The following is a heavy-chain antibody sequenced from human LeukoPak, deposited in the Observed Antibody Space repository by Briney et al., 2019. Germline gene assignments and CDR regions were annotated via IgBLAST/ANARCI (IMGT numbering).Heavy chain of an antibody. CDR1: GGSITSSSYY. J-gene: IGHJ4*02. Sequence: SETLSLTRSVSGGSITSSSYYWGWIRQPPEKGLEWIGSIYYTGGTYYSPSLKSRVTISVDTSKNQFSLKLSSVTAADTAVYYCARHGGTRITLVQVYYFDYWGQGTLVTVSS. CDR3: ARHGGTRITLVQVYYFDY. CDR2: IYYTGGT. V-gene: IGHV4-39*01. D-gene: IGHD4-11*01.